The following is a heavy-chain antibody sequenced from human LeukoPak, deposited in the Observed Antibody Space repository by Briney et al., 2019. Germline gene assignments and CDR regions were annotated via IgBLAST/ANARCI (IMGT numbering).Heavy chain of an antibody. CDR3: ARGGYSYDFGY. V-gene: IGHV4-4*07. CDR1: GGSVSSYY. CDR2: IYTSVST. Sequence: SETLSLTCTVSGGSVSSYYWSWIRQPAGKGLEWIGRIYTSVSTIYNPSLKSRVTISVDTSKNQFSLKLSSVTAADTAVYYCARGGYSYDFGYWGQGTLVTVSS. J-gene: IGHJ4*02. D-gene: IGHD5-18*01.